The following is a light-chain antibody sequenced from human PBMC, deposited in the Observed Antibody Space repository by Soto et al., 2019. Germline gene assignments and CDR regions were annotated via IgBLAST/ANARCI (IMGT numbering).Light chain of an antibody. CDR3: QQSYSMPPT. V-gene: IGKV1-39*01. CDR2: AAS. Sequence: GDRVTIACRASQSITSYLNWYQQKPGEAPKLLIYAASSLESGVPSRFSGSGSGTDFTLTISSLQPEDFATFYCQQSYSMPPTFGGGTKVDI. CDR1: QSITSY. J-gene: IGKJ4*01.